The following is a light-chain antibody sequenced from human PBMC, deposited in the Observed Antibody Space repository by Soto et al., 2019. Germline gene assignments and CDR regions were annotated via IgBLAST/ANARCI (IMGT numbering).Light chain of an antibody. CDR3: SSFTSNRIYV. CDR2: GVT. Sequence: QSVLTQPTSVSGSPGQSITISCTGNHNDIGTYDYVSWYQQHPCRAPRLLIHGVTTRPSGISGRFSASKSGLTASLTISGLQPEDEADYYCSSFTSNRIYVFGPGTKVTVL. CDR1: HNDIGTYDY. J-gene: IGLJ1*01. V-gene: IGLV2-14*03.